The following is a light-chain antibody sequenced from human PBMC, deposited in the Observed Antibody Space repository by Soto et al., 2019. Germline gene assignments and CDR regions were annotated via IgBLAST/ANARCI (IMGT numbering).Light chain of an antibody. CDR2: AAS. Sequence: EIVLTQSAGTLSLSPGERATLSCRASQTVRGNYLAWFQQRPGQAPRLLIYAASTRAAGVPDRFSGSGSGTDFFLTINRWEPEDFAVYYCHHYGPAPWTFGQGTKVEIK. CDR1: QTVRGNY. CDR3: HHYGPAPWT. J-gene: IGKJ1*01. V-gene: IGKV3-20*01.